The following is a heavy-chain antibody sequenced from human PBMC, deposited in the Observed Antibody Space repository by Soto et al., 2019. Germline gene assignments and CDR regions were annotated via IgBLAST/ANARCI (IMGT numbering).Heavy chain of an antibody. J-gene: IGHJ3*02. Sequence: PSETLSLTCTVSGASISRYYWSCVRQPPGKGLEWIGYIYYSGSTDYNPSLKSRVTISVDTSKNQFSLKLSSVTAADTAVYYCARRYGRGFDIWGQGTMVTVS. D-gene: IGHD4-17*01. V-gene: IGHV4-59*08. CDR2: IYYSGST. CDR3: ARRYGRGFDI. CDR1: GASISRYY.